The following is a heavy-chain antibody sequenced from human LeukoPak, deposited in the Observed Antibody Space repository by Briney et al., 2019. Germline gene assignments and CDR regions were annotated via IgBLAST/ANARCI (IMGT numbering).Heavy chain of an antibody. CDR2: ISYNGNA. CDR3: ARHVLFYYYYYMDV. CDR1: AGCVDSLP. D-gene: IGHD3-10*01. J-gene: IGHJ6*03. V-gene: IGHV4-59*08. Sequence: DPLALTVTGCAGCVDSLPGAWIGQARGKGPDGVGYISYNGNANYNPSLQSRVTISVDTSNNQFSLQLASVTAADTAMYYCARHVLFYYYYYMDVWGKGTTVTVSS.